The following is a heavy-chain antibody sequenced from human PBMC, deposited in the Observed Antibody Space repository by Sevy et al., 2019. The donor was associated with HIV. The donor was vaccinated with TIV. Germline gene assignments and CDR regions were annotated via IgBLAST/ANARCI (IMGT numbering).Heavy chain of an antibody. D-gene: IGHD1-26*01. Sequence: GGSLRLSCAASGFTFSSYSMNWVRQAPGKGLEWVSSISSSSSYIYYADSVKGRFTISRDNAKNSLYLQMNSLRAEDMAVYYCARGSVGATGKGMDVWGQGTTVTVSS. CDR2: ISSSSSYI. CDR3: ARGSVGATGKGMDV. CDR1: GFTFSSYS. V-gene: IGHV3-21*01. J-gene: IGHJ6*02.